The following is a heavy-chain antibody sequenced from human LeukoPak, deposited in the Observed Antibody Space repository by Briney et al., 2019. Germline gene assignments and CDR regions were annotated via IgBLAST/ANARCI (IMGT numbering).Heavy chain of an antibody. D-gene: IGHD2-15*01. CDR3: ARADLIDAGPYLIGP. V-gene: IGHV1-2*02. CDR2: INTKSGRT. CDR1: GYSFTDYY. Sequence: ASVKVSCKTSGYSFTDYYIHWVRQAPGQGLEWMGWINTKSGRTSSARKFQGRDTMTRDPSITTVYMDMAWLTSDDTAIYFSARADLIDAGPYLIGPWGQGTLVTVSS. J-gene: IGHJ5*02.